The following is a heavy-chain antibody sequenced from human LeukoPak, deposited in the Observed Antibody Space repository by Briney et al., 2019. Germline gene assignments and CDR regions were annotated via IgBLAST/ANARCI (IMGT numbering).Heavy chain of an antibody. CDR2: TYYSGST. J-gene: IGHJ3*02. CDR3: ASSYSSGWSGAFDI. CDR1: GGSISSYY. D-gene: IGHD6-19*01. V-gene: IGHV4-59*08. Sequence: PSETLSLTCTVSGGSISSYYWSWIRQPPGKGLEWIGYTYYSGSTNYNPSLKSRVTISVDTSKNQFSLKLSSVTAADTAVYYCASSYSSGWSGAFDIWGQGTMVTVSS.